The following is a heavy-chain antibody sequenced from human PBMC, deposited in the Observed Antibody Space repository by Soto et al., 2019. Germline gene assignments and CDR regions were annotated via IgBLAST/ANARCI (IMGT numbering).Heavy chain of an antibody. J-gene: IGHJ4*02. Sequence: PGGSLRLSCAAAEVTFVSYGSRWVLQNPGKGLEWVAVISYDGSNKYYADSVKGRFTISRDNSKNTLYLQMNSLRAEDTAVYYCAKEGSGYDPHPDFDYWGQGPLGTVSS. D-gene: IGHD5-12*01. CDR1: EVTFVSYG. CDR2: ISYDGSNK. CDR3: AKEGSGYDPHPDFDY. V-gene: IGHV3-30*18.